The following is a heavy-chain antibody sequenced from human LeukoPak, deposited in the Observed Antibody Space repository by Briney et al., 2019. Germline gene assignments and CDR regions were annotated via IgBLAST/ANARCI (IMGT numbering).Heavy chain of an antibody. CDR1: GGSISSGSYY. CDR3: ARAVGYSGYGYFDY. V-gene: IGHV4-61*02. D-gene: IGHD5-12*01. Sequence: SETLSLTCTVSGGSISSGSYYWSWIRQPAGKGLEWIGRIYTSGSTNYNPSLKSRVTISVDTSKNQFSLKLSSVTAADAAVYYCARAVGYSGYGYFDYWGQGTLVTVSS. CDR2: IYTSGST. J-gene: IGHJ4*02.